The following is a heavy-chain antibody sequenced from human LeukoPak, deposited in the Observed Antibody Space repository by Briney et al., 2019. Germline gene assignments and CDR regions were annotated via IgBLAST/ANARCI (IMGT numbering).Heavy chain of an antibody. Sequence: SETLCLTCTVSGGSVSSFYWSWMRQPPGKGLEGIGNIYNGGNTNYNPSLKSRVTISADTSKNQFSLRLRSVTAADTAVYYCARDSWLGSNRAFDYWGQGTLVTVSS. CDR1: GGSVSSFY. D-gene: IGHD4-11*01. CDR3: ARDSWLGSNRAFDY. V-gene: IGHV4-59*02. CDR2: IYNGGNT. J-gene: IGHJ4*02.